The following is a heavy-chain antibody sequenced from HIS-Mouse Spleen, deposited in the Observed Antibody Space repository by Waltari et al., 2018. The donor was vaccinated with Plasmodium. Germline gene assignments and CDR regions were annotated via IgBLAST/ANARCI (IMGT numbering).Heavy chain of an antibody. CDR2: IKQDGSEK. CDR3: ASSWYWYFDL. J-gene: IGHJ2*01. V-gene: IGHV3-7*01. CDR1: GFTFSSYW. Sequence: EVQLVESGGGLVQPGGSLRLSWAASGFTFSSYWMSWVRQAPGKGLEWVDNIKQDGSEKYYVDSVKARFTISRDNAKNSLYLQMNSLRAEDTAVYYCASSWYWYFDLWGRGTLVTVSS. D-gene: IGHD6-13*01.